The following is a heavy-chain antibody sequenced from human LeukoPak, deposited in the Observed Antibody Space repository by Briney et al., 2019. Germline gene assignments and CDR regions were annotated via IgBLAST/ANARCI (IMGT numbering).Heavy chain of an antibody. CDR2: MNPNSGNT. CDR1: GYTFTSYD. J-gene: IGHJ6*03. V-gene: IGHV1-8*01. D-gene: IGHD5-12*01. CDR3: ARAADIVATYYYYYYMDV. Sequence: ASVKVSCKASGYTFTSYDINWVRQATGQELEWMGWMNPNSGNTGYAQKFQGRVTMTRNTSISTAYMELSSLRSEDTAVYYCARAADIVATYYYYYYMDVWGKGTTVTVSS.